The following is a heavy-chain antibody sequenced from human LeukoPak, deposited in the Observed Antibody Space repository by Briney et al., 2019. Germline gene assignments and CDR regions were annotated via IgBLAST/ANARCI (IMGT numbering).Heavy chain of an antibody. D-gene: IGHD4-23*01. CDR3: AREMATVVTYGSAFDI. Sequence: GGSLRLSCAASGLTFSDYYMSWIRQAPGKGLEWVSYISSSGSTIYYADSVKGRFTISRDNAKNSLYLQMNSLRAEDTAVYYCAREMATVVTYGSAFDIWGQGTMVTVSS. CDR2: ISSSGSTI. CDR1: GLTFSDYY. J-gene: IGHJ3*02. V-gene: IGHV3-11*04.